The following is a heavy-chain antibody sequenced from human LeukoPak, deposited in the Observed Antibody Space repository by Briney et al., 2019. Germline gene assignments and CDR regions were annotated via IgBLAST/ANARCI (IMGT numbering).Heavy chain of an antibody. J-gene: IGHJ3*02. Sequence: ASVKVSCKASGYTFTGYYMHWVRQAPGQGLEWMGWINPNSGGTNYAQKFQGRVTMSRDTSISTAYMELSRLRSDDTAAYYCARGDSSGYYNAFDIWGQGTMVTVSS. CDR3: ARGDSSGYYNAFDI. CDR1: GYTFTGYY. V-gene: IGHV1-2*02. CDR2: INPNSGGT. D-gene: IGHD3-22*01.